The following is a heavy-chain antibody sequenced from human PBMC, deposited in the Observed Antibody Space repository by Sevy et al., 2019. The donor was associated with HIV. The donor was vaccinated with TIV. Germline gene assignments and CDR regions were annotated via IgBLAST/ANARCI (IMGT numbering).Heavy chain of an antibody. CDR1: GFTFSSYS. CDR2: ISSSGSYM. V-gene: IGHV3-21*01. D-gene: IGHD4-17*01. CDR3: ARGDMTTVTMFDF. J-gene: IGHJ4*02. Sequence: GGSLRLSCAASGFTFSSYSMNWVRQAPGKGLEWVSSISSSGSYMYYADSVKGRFTIPRDNAENSLYLQMNSLRAEDTAVSYCARGDMTTVTMFDFWGQGTLVTVSS.